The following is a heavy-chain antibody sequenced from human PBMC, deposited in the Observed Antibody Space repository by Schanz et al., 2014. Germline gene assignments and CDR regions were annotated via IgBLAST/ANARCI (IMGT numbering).Heavy chain of an antibody. V-gene: IGHV3-33*01. CDR3: ARGPIPIQGVPMDF. CDR1: GLNFDYYG. J-gene: IGHJ4*02. CDR2: IGYDGSEK. Sequence: QVQLVESGGGVVQPGRSLRLSCATSGLNFDYYGMNWVRQAPGKGLEWVANIGYDGSEKYYVDSVKGRFTISRDNSKDTLYLQVSGLTAEDTAVYYCARGPIPIQGVPMDFWGQGTLVTVSS. D-gene: IGHD3-10*01.